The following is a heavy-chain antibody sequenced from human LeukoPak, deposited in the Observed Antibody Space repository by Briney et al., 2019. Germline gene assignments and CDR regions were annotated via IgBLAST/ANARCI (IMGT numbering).Heavy chain of an antibody. Sequence: ASVKVSCKASGYSFNTYYMNWVRQAPGQGLEWLGWISAYNGNTNYAQKLQGRVTMTTDTSTSTAYMELRSLRSDDTAVYYCARDRGQYSGSYYFDYWGQGTLVTVSS. CDR2: ISAYNGNT. CDR1: GYSFNTYY. CDR3: ARDRGQYSGSYYFDY. V-gene: IGHV1-18*01. J-gene: IGHJ4*02. D-gene: IGHD1-26*01.